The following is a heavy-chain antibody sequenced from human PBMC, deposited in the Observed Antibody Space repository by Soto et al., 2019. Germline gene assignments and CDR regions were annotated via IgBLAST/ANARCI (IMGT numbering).Heavy chain of an antibody. Sequence: PGRSLRLSCAASGFTFSSYWMSWVRQAPGKGLEWVANIKQDGSEKYYVDSVKGRFTISRDNAKNSLYLQMNSLRAEDTAVYYCARGPPAYYYYGMDVWGQGTTVTVSS. CDR2: IKQDGSEK. J-gene: IGHJ6*02. CDR3: ARGPPAYYYYGMDV. CDR1: GFTFSSYW. V-gene: IGHV3-7*03.